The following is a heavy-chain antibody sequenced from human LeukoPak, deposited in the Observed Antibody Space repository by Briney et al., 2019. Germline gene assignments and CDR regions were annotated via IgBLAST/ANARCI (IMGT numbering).Heavy chain of an antibody. Sequence: GGTLRLSCAASGFTFSSYGMHWVRQAPGKGLEWVAFIRYDGSNKYYADSVKGRFTISRDNSKNTLYLQMNSLRAEDTAVYYAVSSSLASSDFDYWGQGTLVTVSS. CDR2: IRYDGSNK. V-gene: IGHV3-30*02. D-gene: IGHD6-13*01. CDR1: GFTFSSYG. CDR3: VSSSLASSDFDY. J-gene: IGHJ4*02.